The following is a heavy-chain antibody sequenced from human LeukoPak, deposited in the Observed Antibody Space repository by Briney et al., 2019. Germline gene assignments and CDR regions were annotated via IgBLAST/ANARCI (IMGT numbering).Heavy chain of an antibody. V-gene: IGHV4-59*01. CDR1: GGSISSYY. CDR2: IYYSGST. Sequence: SETLSLTCTVSGGSISSYYWSWIRQPPGKGLEWIGYIYYSGSTNYNPSLKSRVTISVDTSKNQFSLKLSSVTAADTAVYYCARGRLLGYFDWPDAFDIRGQGTMVTVSS. D-gene: IGHD3-9*01. J-gene: IGHJ3*02. CDR3: ARGRLLGYFDWPDAFDI.